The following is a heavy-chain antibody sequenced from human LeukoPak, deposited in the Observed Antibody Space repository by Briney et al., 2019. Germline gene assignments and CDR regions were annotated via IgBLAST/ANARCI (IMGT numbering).Heavy chain of an antibody. CDR1: VYTFTSYY. CDR2: INPSGGST. J-gene: IGHJ5*02. D-gene: IGHD2-2*01. CDR3: ARGRYCSSTSCYLSDP. V-gene: IGHV1-46*01. Sequence: ASVKVSCKASVYTFTSYYMHWVLQAPGQGLEWMGIINPSGGSTSYAQKFQGRVTMTRDTSTSTVYMELSSLRSEDTAVYYCARGRYCSSTSCYLSDPWGQGTLVTVSS.